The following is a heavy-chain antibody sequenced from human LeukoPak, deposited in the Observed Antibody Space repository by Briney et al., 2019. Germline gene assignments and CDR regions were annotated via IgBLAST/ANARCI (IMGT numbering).Heavy chain of an antibody. CDR3: ARVSSGSYYFDS. CDR1: GGSISGSNW. J-gene: IGHJ4*02. V-gene: IGHV4-4*02. CDR2: IYHSGST. Sequence: SGTLSLTCAISGGSISGSNWWSWVRQPPGKGLEWIREIYHSGSTNYSPSLKSRVTISVDKSKNQFSLKVTSVTAADTAVYYCARVSSGSYYFDSWGQGTLVTVSS. D-gene: IGHD1-26*01.